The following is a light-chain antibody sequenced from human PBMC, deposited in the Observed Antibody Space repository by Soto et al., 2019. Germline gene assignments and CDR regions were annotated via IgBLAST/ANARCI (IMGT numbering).Light chain of an antibody. V-gene: IGKV3-15*01. Sequence: DIVMTPSPATLSVSPGERATLSCRASQSVSSNLAWYQQKPGQAPRLLIYGASTRATGIPARFSGSGSGTEFTLTISSLQSEDFAVYYCQQYNDWPPKQYTFGQGTKLEIK. J-gene: IGKJ2*01. CDR3: QQYNDWPPKQYT. CDR1: QSVSSN. CDR2: GAS.